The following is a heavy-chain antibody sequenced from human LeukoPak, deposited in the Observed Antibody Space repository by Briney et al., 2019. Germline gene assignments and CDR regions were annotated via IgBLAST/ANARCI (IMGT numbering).Heavy chain of an antibody. CDR2: MNPNSGNT. J-gene: IGHJ5*02. D-gene: IGHD3-3*01. CDR1: GYTFTSYD. Sequence: ASVKVSCKASGYTFTSYDINWVRQATGQGLEWMGWMNPNSGNTGYAQKFQGRVTMTRNTSISTAYMELSSLRSEDTDVYYCARIETYYDFWSGYFSRAWHRWFDPWGQGTLVTVSS. V-gene: IGHV1-8*01. CDR3: ARIETYYDFWSGYFSRAWHRWFDP.